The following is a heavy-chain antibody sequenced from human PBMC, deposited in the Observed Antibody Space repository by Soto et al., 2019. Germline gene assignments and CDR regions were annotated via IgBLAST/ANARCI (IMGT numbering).Heavy chain of an antibody. D-gene: IGHD2-2*01. CDR1: GFTFSSYA. Sequence: GGSLRLSCAASGFTFSSYAMSWVRQAPGKGLEWVSAISGSGGSTYYADSVKGRFTISRDNSKNTLYLQMNSLRAEDTAVYYCAKDHGEHIVVVPAATVSFGYWGQGTLVTVSS. V-gene: IGHV3-23*01. CDR3: AKDHGEHIVVVPAATVSFGY. CDR2: ISGSGGST. J-gene: IGHJ4*02.